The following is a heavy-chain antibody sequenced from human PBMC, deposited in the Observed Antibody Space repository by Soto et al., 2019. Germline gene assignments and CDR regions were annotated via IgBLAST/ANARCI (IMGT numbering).Heavy chain of an antibody. CDR3: ARHFRAVASFDY. J-gene: IGHJ4*02. D-gene: IGHD6-19*01. CDR2: ISDGVGTT. V-gene: IGHV3-23*01. Sequence: PGGSLRLSCEASGFTFNNFALSWVHQAPGKGLEWVSTISDGVGTTYYADSVKGRFAISRDNSKNTVYLQMNSLRAADTAVYYWARHFRAVASFDYWGQGTLVTVSS. CDR1: GFTFNNFA.